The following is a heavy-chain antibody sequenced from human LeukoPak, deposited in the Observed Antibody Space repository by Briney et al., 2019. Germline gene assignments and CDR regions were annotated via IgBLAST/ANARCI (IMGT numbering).Heavy chain of an antibody. J-gene: IGHJ4*02. CDR1: GFTFSSYS. CDR3: AKENTMVRGVIITYFDY. CDR2: ISSGSGSSV. V-gene: IGHV3-48*01. Sequence: GGSLRLSCAASGFTFSSYSMNWVRQAPGKGLEWVSYISSGSGSSVYYADSVKGRFSISRDNAKNSLYLQMNSLRAEDTAVYYCAKENTMVRGVIITYFDYWGQGTLVTVSS. D-gene: IGHD3-10*01.